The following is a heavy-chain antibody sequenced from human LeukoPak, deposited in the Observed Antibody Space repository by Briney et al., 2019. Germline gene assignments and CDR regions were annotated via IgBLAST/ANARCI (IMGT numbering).Heavy chain of an antibody. CDR3: ARDEGETLRGYYMDV. CDR2: ISAYNDNT. Sequence: ASVKVSCKASGYTFTSYGITWARQAPGQGLEWMGWISAYNDNTNYSHKIQGRVTMTTDTSTSTAYMELRSLRSDDTAVYYCARDEGETLRGYYMDVWGKGTTVTVSS. D-gene: IGHD3-16*01. V-gene: IGHV1-18*01. CDR1: GYTFTSYG. J-gene: IGHJ6*03.